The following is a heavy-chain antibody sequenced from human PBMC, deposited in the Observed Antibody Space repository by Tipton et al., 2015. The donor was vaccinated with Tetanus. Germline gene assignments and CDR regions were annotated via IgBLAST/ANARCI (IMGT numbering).Heavy chain of an antibody. J-gene: IGHJ4*02. CDR3: ARDQAFNSSGWYGEDY. Sequence: QLVQSGAEVKKPGASVKVSCKASGYTFTSYGISWVRQAPGQGLEWMGWISAYNGHTNYAQKLQGRVTMTTDTSTSTAYMELRSLRSDDTAVYYCARDQAFNSSGWYGEDYWGQGTLVTVSS. V-gene: IGHV1-18*01. CDR1: GYTFTSYG. CDR2: ISAYNGHT. D-gene: IGHD6-19*01.